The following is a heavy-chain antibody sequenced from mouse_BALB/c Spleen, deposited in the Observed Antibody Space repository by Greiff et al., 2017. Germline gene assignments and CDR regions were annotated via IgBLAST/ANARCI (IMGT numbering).Heavy chain of an antibody. J-gene: IGHJ2*01. Sequence: VQLQQSGAELVKPGASVKLSCTASGFNIKDTYMHWVKQRPEQGLEWIGRIDPANGNTKYDPKFQGKATITADTSSNTAYLQLSSLTSEDTAVYYCASPIYDGYYDWCAYWGQGTTLTVSS. D-gene: IGHD2-3*01. CDR3: ASPIYDGYYDWCAY. CDR1: GFNIKDTY. CDR2: IDPANGNT. V-gene: IGHV14-3*02.